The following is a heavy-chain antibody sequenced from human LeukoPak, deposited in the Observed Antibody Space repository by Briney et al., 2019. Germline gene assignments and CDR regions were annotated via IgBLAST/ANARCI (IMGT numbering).Heavy chain of an antibody. CDR1: GGSISSYY. D-gene: IGHD6-13*01. Sequence: PSETLSLTCTVSGGSISSYYWSWIRQPPGKGLEWIGYIYYSGSTNYNPSLKSRVTISVDTSKNQFSLKLSSVTAADTAVYYCARDHGIAAAEDQYYYYYYYMDVWGKGTTVTVSS. J-gene: IGHJ6*03. CDR3: ARDHGIAAAEDQYYYYYYYMDV. V-gene: IGHV4-59*01. CDR2: IYYSGST.